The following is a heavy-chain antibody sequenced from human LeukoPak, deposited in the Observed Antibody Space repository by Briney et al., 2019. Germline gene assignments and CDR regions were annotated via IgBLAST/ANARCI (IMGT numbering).Heavy chain of an antibody. CDR3: AKDPGYSSGWYSYYFDY. J-gene: IGHJ4*02. CDR2: ISGSGGST. V-gene: IGHV3-23*01. Sequence: GGSLRLSCAASGFTFSSYAMSWVRQAPGKGLEWVSTISGSGGSTYYAASVKGRFTISRDNSKNTLYLQMNSMRAEDTAVYYGAKDPGYSSGWYSYYFDYWGQGTLVTVSS. CDR1: GFTFSSYA. D-gene: IGHD6-19*01.